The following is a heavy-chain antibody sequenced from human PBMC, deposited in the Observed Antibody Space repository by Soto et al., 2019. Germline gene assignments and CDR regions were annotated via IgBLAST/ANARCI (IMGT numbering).Heavy chain of an antibody. V-gene: IGHV4-38-2*01. CDR3: ARVGPWVPYYYDSSPYTFENWFDP. J-gene: IGHJ5*02. Sequence: PSETLSLTCAVSGYSISSGYYWGWLRQPPGKGLEWIGRIYHSGSTYYNPSLNSRVTLSIDMTNNHVSLILNSVTAADTAVYYCARVGPWVPYYYDSSPYTFENWFDPWGQGTLVTVSS. CDR1: GYSISSGYY. CDR2: IYHSGST. D-gene: IGHD3-22*01.